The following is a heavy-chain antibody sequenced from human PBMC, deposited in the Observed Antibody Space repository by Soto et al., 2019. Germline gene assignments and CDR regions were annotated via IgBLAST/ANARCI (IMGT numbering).Heavy chain of an antibody. Sequence: QVRLVESGGGVVQPGTSLRLSCAASGFTFSDYVIHWVRQAAVKGLEWVASMTYDGATEYYADSVKGRFTMSRDNSKRALSLQMNSLRPDDTAVYYCARVRLSIAVNDALDVWGQGTTVTVSS. CDR2: MTYDGATE. V-gene: IGHV3-30*14. D-gene: IGHD3-3*02. CDR1: GFTFSDYV. J-gene: IGHJ3*01. CDR3: ARVRLSIAVNDALDV.